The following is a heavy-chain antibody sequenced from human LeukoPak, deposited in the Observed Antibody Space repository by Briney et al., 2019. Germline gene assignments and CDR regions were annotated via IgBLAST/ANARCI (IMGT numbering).Heavy chain of an antibody. D-gene: IGHD2-2*01. CDR1: GFTFSSYW. CDR2: IKQDGSEK. CDR3: AREFGVVVPAAKGGLFDY. Sequence: QAGGSLRLSCAASGFTFSSYWMSWVRQAPGKGLEWVANIKQDGSEKYYVDSVKGRFTISRDNAKNSLYLQMNSLRAEDTAVYYCAREFGVVVPAAKGGLFDYWGQGTLVTVSS. J-gene: IGHJ4*02. V-gene: IGHV3-7*01.